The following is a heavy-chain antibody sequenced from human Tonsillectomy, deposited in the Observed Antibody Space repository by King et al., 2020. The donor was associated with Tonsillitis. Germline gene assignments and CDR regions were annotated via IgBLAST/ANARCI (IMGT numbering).Heavy chain of an antibody. D-gene: IGHD3-3*01. J-gene: IGHJ4*02. CDR3: ARVDRYDFWSGYYTDY. CDR1: GFTFSSYA. CDR2: ISGSGGNT. Sequence: VQLVESGGGLVQPGGSLRLSCAASGFTFSSYAMSWVRQAPGKGLEWVSAISGSGGNTYYADAVKGRFTISRDNSNNTLYRQMKTLRAEDTAVYYCARVDRYDFWSGYYTDYWGQGTLVTVSS. V-gene: IGHV3-23*04.